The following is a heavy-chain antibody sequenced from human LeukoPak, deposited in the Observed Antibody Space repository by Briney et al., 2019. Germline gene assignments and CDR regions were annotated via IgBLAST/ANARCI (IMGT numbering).Heavy chain of an antibody. CDR3: ARPAHCSSTSCYGWAAFDI. V-gene: IGHV5-51*01. CDR1: GYSFTSYW. D-gene: IGHD2-2*01. CDR2: IYPGDSDT. J-gene: IGHJ3*02. Sequence: GESLKISCKGSGYSFTSYWIGWVRQLPGKGLEWMGIIYPGDSDTRYSPSFQGQVTISADKSISTAYLQWSSLKASDTAMYYCARPAHCSSTSCYGWAAFDIWGQGTMVTVSS.